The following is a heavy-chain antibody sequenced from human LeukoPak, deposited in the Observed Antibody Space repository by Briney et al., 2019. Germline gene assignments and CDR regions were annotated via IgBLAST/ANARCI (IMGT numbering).Heavy chain of an antibody. Sequence: GGSLRLSCAASGFTFISYAMSWVRQVPGKGLEWVSGISGSSGSTYYADSVRGRFTTSRDSSKNTLYLQMNSLKVEDTAVYYCAKVTSHVIPSAGGAAFDIWGQGTMVTVSS. V-gene: IGHV3-23*01. J-gene: IGHJ3*02. D-gene: IGHD2/OR15-2a*01. CDR3: AKVTSHVIPSAGGAAFDI. CDR1: GFTFISYA. CDR2: ISGSSGST.